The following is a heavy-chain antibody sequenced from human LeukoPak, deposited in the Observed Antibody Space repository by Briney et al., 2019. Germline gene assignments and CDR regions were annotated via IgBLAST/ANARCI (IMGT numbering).Heavy chain of an antibody. D-gene: IGHD3-10*01. CDR2: LYSGGNT. CDR1: GFTVSSNY. J-gene: IGHJ3*02. CDR3: ATEGFRGVLFHI. Sequence: GGSLRLSCAASGFTVSSNYMSWVRQGPGKGLEWVSVLYSGGNTYYADSVQGRFTISRDNSRNTLYLQMNSLRVEDTAVYYCATEGFRGVLFHIWGQGTVVTVSS. V-gene: IGHV3-66*01.